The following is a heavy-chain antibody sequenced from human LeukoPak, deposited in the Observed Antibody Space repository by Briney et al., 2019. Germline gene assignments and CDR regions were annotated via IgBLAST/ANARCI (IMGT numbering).Heavy chain of an antibody. CDR1: GYTFTSYA. D-gene: IGHD5-24*01. Sequence: ASVKVSCKASGYTFTSYAMHWVRQAPGQGFEWMGWITPSGGTNYPQKFQGRVAITRDTSITTAYMDLSRLTSDDTAVYYCARDRYGDGFAHFDYWGQGALATVSS. CDR2: ITPSGGT. V-gene: IGHV1-2*02. CDR3: ARDRYGDGFAHFDY. J-gene: IGHJ4*02.